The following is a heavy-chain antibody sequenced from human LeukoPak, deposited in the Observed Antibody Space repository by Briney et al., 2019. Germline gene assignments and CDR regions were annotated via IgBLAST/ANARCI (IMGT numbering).Heavy chain of an antibody. V-gene: IGHV3-30*01. CDR2: ISYDGSNK. D-gene: IGHD2-2*01. J-gene: IGHJ4*02. CDR1: GFTFSSYA. Sequence: GGSLRLSCAASGFTFSSYAMHWARQAPGKGLEWVAVISYDGSNKYYADSVKGRFTISRDNSKNTLYLQMNSLRAEDTAVYYCARARIVIVPAASDYWGQGTLVTVSS. CDR3: ARARIVIVPAASDY.